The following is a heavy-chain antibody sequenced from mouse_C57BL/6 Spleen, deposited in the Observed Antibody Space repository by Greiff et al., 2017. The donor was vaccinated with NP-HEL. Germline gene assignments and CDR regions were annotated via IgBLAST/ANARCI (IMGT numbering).Heavy chain of an antibody. D-gene: IGHD2-5*01. CDR2: ISYSGST. J-gene: IGHJ1*03. V-gene: IGHV3-1*01. CDR1: GYSITSGYD. CDR3: ARRGYSNYPSYWYFDV. Sequence: EVKLVESGPGMVKPSQSLSLTCTVTGYSITSGYDWHWIRHFPGNKLEWMGYISYSGSTNYNPSLKSRISITHDTSKNHFFLKLNSVTTEDTATYYGARRGYSNYPSYWYFDVWGTGTTVTVSS.